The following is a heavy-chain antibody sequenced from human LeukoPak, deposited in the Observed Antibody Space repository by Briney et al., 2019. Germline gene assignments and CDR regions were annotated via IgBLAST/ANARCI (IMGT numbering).Heavy chain of an antibody. CDR2: ISRSSSDI. CDR1: GFTFSNYD. V-gene: IGHV3-21*01. D-gene: IGHD3-22*01. Sequence: NPGGSLRLSCAATGFTFSNYDMNWVRQAPGEGLEWVSSISRSSSDIYYADSVKGRFTISRDNAKNSLYLLMDSLRAEDTAVYYCAKAYYDSSGYSYYFDYWGQGTLVTVSS. J-gene: IGHJ4*02. CDR3: AKAYYDSSGYSYYFDY.